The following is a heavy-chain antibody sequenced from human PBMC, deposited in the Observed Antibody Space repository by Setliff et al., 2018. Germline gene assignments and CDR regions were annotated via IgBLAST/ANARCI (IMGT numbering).Heavy chain of an antibody. CDR1: GYTFTSSG. CDR2: FHPYSGHT. CDR3: VRQDILTSYYMFDY. Sequence: ASVKVSCKASGYTFTSSGSGWVRQAPGQGLEWMGRFHPYSGHTNYAQNFQGRVTMTMDASITTVYMELSRLTSDDTAVYYCVRQDILTSYYMFDYWGQGTLVTVSS. D-gene: IGHD3-9*01. V-gene: IGHV1-2*06. J-gene: IGHJ4*02.